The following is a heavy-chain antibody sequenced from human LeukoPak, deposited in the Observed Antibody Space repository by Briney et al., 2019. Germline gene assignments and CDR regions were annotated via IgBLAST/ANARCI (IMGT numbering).Heavy chain of an antibody. D-gene: IGHD2-2*02. J-gene: IGHJ4*02. CDR2: INPSGGST. CDR1: GYTFTNYY. Sequence: GASVKVSCKASGYTFTNYYMHWVRQAPGQGLEWMGIINPSGGSTSYAQKFQGRVTMTRDTSTSTVYMELSSLRSEDTAVYYCARGRYCSSTSCYTFDYWGQGTLVTVSS. CDR3: ARGRYCSSTSCYTFDY. V-gene: IGHV1-46*03.